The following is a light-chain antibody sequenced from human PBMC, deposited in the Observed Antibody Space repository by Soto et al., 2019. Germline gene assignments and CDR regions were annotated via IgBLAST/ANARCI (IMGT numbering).Light chain of an antibody. V-gene: IGLV4-69*01. CDR3: QTWGTGIHVV. CDR2: VNSDGSH. CDR1: SGHSSYA. Sequence: QSVLTQSPSASASLGASVKLTCTLSSGHSSYAIAWHQQQPEKGPRYLMKVNSDGSHSKGDGIPDRFSGSTSGAERHLTISSLQSEDEADYYCQTWGTGIHVVFGGGTKLTFL. J-gene: IGLJ2*01.